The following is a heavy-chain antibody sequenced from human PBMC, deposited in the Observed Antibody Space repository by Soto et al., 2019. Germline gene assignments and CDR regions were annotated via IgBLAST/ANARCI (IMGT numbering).Heavy chain of an antibody. Sequence: QVQLVQSGAEVKKSGASVKVSCKAYGYTFTDYYMHWVRQAPGHGLEWMGVINPSGGSTTYAQKFQGRVTMTRDTSTSTVYMELSSLRSDDTAVYYCAMPDDYGDPRAPFDYWGQGTLVTVSS. CDR1: GYTFTDYY. V-gene: IGHV1-46*03. D-gene: IGHD4-17*01. CDR3: AMPDDYGDPRAPFDY. CDR2: INPSGGST. J-gene: IGHJ4*02.